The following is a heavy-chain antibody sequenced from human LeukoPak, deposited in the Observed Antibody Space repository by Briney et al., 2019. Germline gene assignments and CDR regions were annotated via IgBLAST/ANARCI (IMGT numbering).Heavy chain of an antibody. Sequence: GGSLRLSCAASGFTFSDYYMSWIRQAPGKGLEWVSYIGSSGSTIYYADSVKGRFTISRDNAKNSLYLQMNSLRAEDTAVYYCAREGISYCDFWSGYYTHNWFDPWGQGTLVTVSS. J-gene: IGHJ5*02. CDR2: IGSSGSTI. CDR3: AREGISYCDFWSGYYTHNWFDP. CDR1: GFTFSDYY. D-gene: IGHD3-3*01. V-gene: IGHV3-11*04.